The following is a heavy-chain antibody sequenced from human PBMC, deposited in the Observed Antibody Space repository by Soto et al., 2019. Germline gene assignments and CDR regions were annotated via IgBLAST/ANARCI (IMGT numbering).Heavy chain of an antibody. V-gene: IGHV4-31*03. J-gene: IGHJ5*02. D-gene: IGHD3-10*01. CDR2: IYYSGST. CDR1: GGSISSGGYY. Sequence: SETLSLTCTVSGGSISSGGYYWSWIRQHPGKGLEWIGYIYYSGSTYYNPSLKSRVTISVDTSKNQFSLKLSSVTAADTAVYYCARERLWFGELKEKYNWFDPWGQGTPVTVSS. CDR3: ARERLWFGELKEKYNWFDP.